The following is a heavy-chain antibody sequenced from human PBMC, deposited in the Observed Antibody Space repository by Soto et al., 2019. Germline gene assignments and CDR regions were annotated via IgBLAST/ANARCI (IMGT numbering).Heavy chain of an antibody. CDR3: AHSVVGGLGYYFDC. Sequence: CGPKLVNPTLTLTMTCSFSGFSLSNVGMCVSWIRQPPGKALEWVAHIDWADDKYYGTSLGTRLTSSKDTSKNQVFLTMTNMDPVDTATYYCAHSVVGGLGYYFDCWGQGTLVTVSS. V-gene: IGHV2-70*12. CDR1: GFSLSNVGMC. CDR2: IDWADDK. J-gene: IGHJ4*02. D-gene: IGHD6-19*01.